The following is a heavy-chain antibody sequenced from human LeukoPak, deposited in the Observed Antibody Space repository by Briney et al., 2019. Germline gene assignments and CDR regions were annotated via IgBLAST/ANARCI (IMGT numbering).Heavy chain of an antibody. CDR2: IYYSGST. CDR3: ASGGLRYFDWLFRDAYYFDY. Sequence: SETLSLTCTVSGGSISSSSYYWGWIRQPPGKGLEWIGSIYYSGSTYYNPSLKSRVTISVDTSKNQFSLKLSSVTAADTAVYYCASGGLRYFDWLFRDAYYFDYWGQGTLVTVSS. J-gene: IGHJ4*02. D-gene: IGHD3-9*01. V-gene: IGHV4-39*07. CDR1: GGSISSSSYY.